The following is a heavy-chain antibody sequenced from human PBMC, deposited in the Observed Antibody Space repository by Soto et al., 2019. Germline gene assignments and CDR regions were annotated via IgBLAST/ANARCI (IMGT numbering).Heavy chain of an antibody. CDR2: IYYSGST. CDR3: AREWSGYSGPLFDY. V-gene: IGHV4-59*01. Sequence: SETLSLTCTVSGGSISSYYWSWIRQPPGKGLEWIGYIYYSGSTNYNPSPKSRVTISVDTSKNQFSLKLSSVTAADTAVYYCAREWSGYSGPLFDYWGQGTLVTVSS. J-gene: IGHJ4*02. D-gene: IGHD5-12*01. CDR1: GGSISSYY.